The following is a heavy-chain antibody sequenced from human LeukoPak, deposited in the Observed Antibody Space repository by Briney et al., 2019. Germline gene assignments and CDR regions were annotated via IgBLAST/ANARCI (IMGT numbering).Heavy chain of an antibody. J-gene: IGHJ3*02. Sequence: GGSLRLSCAASGFTFSSYWLHWVRQAPGKGLVWVSRINSDGSSTTYADSVKGRFTISRDNAKNTLYLQMNSLRAEDTAVYYCARARNGYYAFDIWGQGTMVTVSS. D-gene: IGHD5-24*01. CDR1: GFTFSSYW. CDR3: ARARNGYYAFDI. CDR2: INSDGSST. V-gene: IGHV3-74*01.